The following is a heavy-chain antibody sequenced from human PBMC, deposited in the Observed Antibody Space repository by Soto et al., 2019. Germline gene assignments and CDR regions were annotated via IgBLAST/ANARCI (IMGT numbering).Heavy chain of an antibody. CDR2: IYHNGNT. CDR3: ARGGWSNDF. Sequence: SSETLSLTCTVSGGSISGTYWSWIRQPPGKGLEWIGYIYHNGNTNYNPSLKSRVTISVDTSKNQFSLRLGSVTAADTAVYYCARGGWSNDFWGQGTLVTVSS. V-gene: IGHV4-59*01. J-gene: IGHJ4*02. CDR1: GGSISGTY.